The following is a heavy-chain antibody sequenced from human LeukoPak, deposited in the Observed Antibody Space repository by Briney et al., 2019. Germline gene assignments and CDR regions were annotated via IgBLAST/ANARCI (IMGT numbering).Heavy chain of an antibody. V-gene: IGHV4-59*08. CDR3: AVLQESIDVFDI. CDR1: GGSISSYY. J-gene: IGHJ3*02. CDR2: IYYSGST. D-gene: IGHD2-15*01. Sequence: SETLSLTCTVSGGSISSYYWSWIRQPPGKGLEWIGYIYYSGSTNYNPSLKSRVTISVDTSKNQFFLKLSSVTAADTAVYYCAVLQESIDVFDIWGQGTMVTVSS.